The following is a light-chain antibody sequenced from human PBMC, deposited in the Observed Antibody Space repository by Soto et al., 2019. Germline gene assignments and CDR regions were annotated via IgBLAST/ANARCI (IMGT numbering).Light chain of an antibody. CDR3: QQYGSSPRIT. CDR1: QSVSSSY. J-gene: IGKJ1*01. CDR2: GAS. Sequence: IVLTQSPGPLSLSPGERATLSCRASQSVSSSYLAWYQQKPGQAPRLLIYGASSRATGIPDRFSGSGSGTDFTLTISRLEPEDFAVYYCQQYGSSPRITFGQGTKV. V-gene: IGKV3-20*01.